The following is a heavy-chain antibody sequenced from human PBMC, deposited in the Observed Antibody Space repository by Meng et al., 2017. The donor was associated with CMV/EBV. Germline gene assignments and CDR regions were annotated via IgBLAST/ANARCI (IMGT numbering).Heavy chain of an antibody. D-gene: IGHD5-24*01. Sequence: GESLKISCAVSGFTVSSNYMSWVRQAPGKGLEWVSVIYSGGSTYYADSVKGRFTISRDNSKNTLYLQMNSLRAEDTAVYYCAREAVLMATIPRAFDIWGQGTMVTVSS. CDR2: IYSGGST. CDR3: AREAVLMATIPRAFDI. J-gene: IGHJ3*02. CDR1: GFTVSSNY. V-gene: IGHV3-53*01.